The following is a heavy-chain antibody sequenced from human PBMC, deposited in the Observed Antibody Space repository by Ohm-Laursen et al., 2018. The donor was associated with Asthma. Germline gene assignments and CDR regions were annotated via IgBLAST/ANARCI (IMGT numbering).Heavy chain of an antibody. J-gene: IGHJ5*02. D-gene: IGHD3-16*02. CDR1: GFIFSDYF. CDR2: LFPDGRRT. Sequence: SLRLSCAASGFIFSDYFMHWVRQRPGEGLVWISHLFPDGRRTNYADSVKGRFTISRDNAKSTLYLQMNSLRPEDTAVYFCASSRYSYSLAWGQGTLVTVSS. V-gene: IGHV3-74*01. CDR3: ASSRYSYSLA.